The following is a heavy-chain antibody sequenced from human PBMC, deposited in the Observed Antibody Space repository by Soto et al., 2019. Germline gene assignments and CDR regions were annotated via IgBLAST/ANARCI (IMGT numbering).Heavy chain of an antibody. Sequence: GGSLSLSCAASGFPFSSYSMSWVRQAPGKGLEWVSAISGSGGSTYYADSVKGRFTISRDNSKNTLYLQMNSLRAEDTAVYYCDTHSSGWADYWGQGTLVTVSS. J-gene: IGHJ4*02. D-gene: IGHD6-19*01. CDR3: DTHSSGWADY. V-gene: IGHV3-23*01. CDR2: ISGSGGST. CDR1: GFPFSSYS.